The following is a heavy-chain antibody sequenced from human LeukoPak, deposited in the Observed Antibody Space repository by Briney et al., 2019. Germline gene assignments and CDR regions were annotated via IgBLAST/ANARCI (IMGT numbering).Heavy chain of an antibody. V-gene: IGHV3-7*03. CDR1: AFIFSGHW. CDR2: IKEDGGER. J-gene: IGHJ3*02. D-gene: IGHD2-8*01. CDR3: PSVMERRLAPDAFDI. Sequence: GGSLRLSCEASAFIFSGHWLNWVRETPGKGREWGASIKEDGGERQYVDSVKGRFSISRDNAKNSLYLPMNSLRADDTAVYYCPSVMERRLAPDAFDIWGQGTMVTVSS.